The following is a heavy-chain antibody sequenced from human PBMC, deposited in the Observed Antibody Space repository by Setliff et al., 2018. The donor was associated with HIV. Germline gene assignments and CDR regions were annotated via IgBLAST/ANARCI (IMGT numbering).Heavy chain of an antibody. J-gene: IGHJ4*02. CDR3: SCSGYDSYFDY. V-gene: IGHV3-73*01. Sequence: PGESLKISCAASGFTFSGSAMHWVRQASGKGLEWVGRIRSETNTYATAYAASVKGRFTISRDDSKNTAYLQMNSLKTEDTAVYYCSCSGYDSYFDYWGQGTPVTVS. CDR2: IRSETNTYAT. CDR1: GFTFSGSA. D-gene: IGHD5-12*01.